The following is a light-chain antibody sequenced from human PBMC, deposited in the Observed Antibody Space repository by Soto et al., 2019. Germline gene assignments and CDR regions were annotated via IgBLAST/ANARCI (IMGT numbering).Light chain of an antibody. J-gene: IGKJ1*01. V-gene: IGKV1-9*01. Sequence: DIQLTQSPSFMSASIGDRVTITCRARQDISSYLSWYQLKPGEAPELLISTASTLQSGVPSRFSGSRSGTEFTLTTSSPQPEDFATYYCQQPNNYHRTFGQGTKV. CDR1: QDISSY. CDR3: QQPNNYHRT. CDR2: TAS.